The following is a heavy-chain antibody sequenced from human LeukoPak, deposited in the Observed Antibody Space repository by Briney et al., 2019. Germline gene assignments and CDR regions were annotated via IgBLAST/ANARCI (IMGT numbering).Heavy chain of an antibody. CDR2: IYYSGST. J-gene: IGHJ6*03. CDR1: GDSIGSRDYY. D-gene: IGHD2-15*01. V-gene: IGHV4-30-4*08. CDR3: AREVAEFVVVVARYYYYMDV. Sequence: SETLSLTCSVSGDSIGSRDYYWSWIRQPPGKGLEWIGYIYYSGSTSYNPSLKSRVTISVDTSKNQFSLRLSSVTAADTAVYYCAREVAEFVVVVARYYYYMDVWGKGTTVTVSS.